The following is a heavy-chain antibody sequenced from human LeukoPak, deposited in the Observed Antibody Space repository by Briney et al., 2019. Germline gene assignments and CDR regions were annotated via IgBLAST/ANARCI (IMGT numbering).Heavy chain of an antibody. J-gene: IGHJ5*02. V-gene: IGHV3-23*01. CDR3: AKDSGNYGSGSYYKRDWFDP. Sequence: PGGSLRLSCAASGFTFSSYAMSWVRQAPGKGLEWVSAISGSGGSTYYADAVKGRFTISRDNSKNTLYLQMNSLRAEDTAVYYCAKDSGNYGSGSYYKRDWFDPWGQGTLVTVSS. CDR2: ISGSGGST. D-gene: IGHD3-10*01. CDR1: GFTFSSYA.